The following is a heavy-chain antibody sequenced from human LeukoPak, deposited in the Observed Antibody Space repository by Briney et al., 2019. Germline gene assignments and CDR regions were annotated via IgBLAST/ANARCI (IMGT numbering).Heavy chain of an antibody. CDR2: ISGSGGST. CDR3: ATYSRLNAREFQC. J-gene: IGHJ1*01. CDR1: GFTFSSYA. V-gene: IGHV3-23*01. Sequence: PGGSLRLSCAASGFTFSSYAMSWVRQAPGKGLEWVSAISGSGGSTYYADSVKGRFTISRDNSKNTLYLQMNSLRAEDTAIYYCATYSRLNAREFQCWGQGTVVTVSS. D-gene: IGHD3-10*02.